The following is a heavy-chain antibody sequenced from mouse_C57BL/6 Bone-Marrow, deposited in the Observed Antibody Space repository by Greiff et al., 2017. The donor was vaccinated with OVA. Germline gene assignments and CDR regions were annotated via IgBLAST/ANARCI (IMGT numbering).Heavy chain of an antibody. CDR3: TMGHYYGSSYS. V-gene: IGHV1-15*01. CDR1: GYTFTDYE. J-gene: IGHJ1*03. D-gene: IGHD1-1*01. CDR2: IDPETCGT. Sequence: VKLMESGAELVRPGASVTLSCKASGYTFTDYEMHWVKQTPVHGLEWIGAIDPETCGTAYNQKFKGKAILTADKSSSTAYMELRSLTSEDSAGDYCTMGHYYGSSYSGGTGTTVTVSS.